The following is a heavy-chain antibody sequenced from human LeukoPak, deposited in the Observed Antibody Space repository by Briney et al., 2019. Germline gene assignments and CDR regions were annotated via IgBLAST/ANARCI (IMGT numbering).Heavy chain of an antibody. D-gene: IGHD3-16*02. CDR1: GYTFTSYY. J-gene: IGHJ4*02. CDR3: ARDGYVWGSYRYTTPEVDY. CDR2: IIPILGIA. V-gene: IGHV1-69*04. Sequence: GASVKVSCKASGYTFTSYYMHWVRQAPGQGLEWMGRIIPILGIANYAQKFQGRVTITADKSTSTAYMELSSLRSEDTAVYYCARDGYVWGSYRYTTPEVDYWGQGTLVTVSS.